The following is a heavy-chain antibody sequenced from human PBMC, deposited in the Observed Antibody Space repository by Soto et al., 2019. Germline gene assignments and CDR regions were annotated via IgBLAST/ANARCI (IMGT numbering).Heavy chain of an antibody. CDR3: ARDLWGYCGADCYPLDV. CDR1: GGSISSDY. Sequence: QVRLQESGPGLVKPSETLSLTCTVSGGSISSDYWSWIRQPPGKGLEWIGYMYNTGSTIYNPSLKSLVTIAVDTAKNQFALKLNSVTAADTAVYYCARDLWGYCGADCYPLDVW. D-gene: IGHD2-21*02. V-gene: IGHV4-59*01. J-gene: IGHJ6*01. CDR2: MYNTGST.